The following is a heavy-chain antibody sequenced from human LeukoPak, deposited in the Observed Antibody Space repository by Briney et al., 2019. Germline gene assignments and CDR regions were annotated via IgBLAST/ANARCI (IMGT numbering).Heavy chain of an antibody. CDR2: IRYDGSDK. CDR1: GFTFRSYG. V-gene: IGHV3-30*02. J-gene: IGHJ4*02. D-gene: IGHD6-19*01. Sequence: GGSLRLSCAASGFTFRSYGMHWVRQAPGKGLEWVAFIRYDGSDKHYADSVKGRFTISRDNSKNTLYLQMNSLKPDDTAVYYCAKRGQDGGSGWPFDYWGQGTLVTVSS. CDR3: AKRGQDGGSGWPFDY.